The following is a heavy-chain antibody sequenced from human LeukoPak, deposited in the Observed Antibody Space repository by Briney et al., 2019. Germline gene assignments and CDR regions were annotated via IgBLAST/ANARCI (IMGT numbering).Heavy chain of an antibody. CDR2: INPNSGNT. CDR3: ARGAQFDY. Sequence: GASVKVSCKASGYTFTGYYMHWVRQAPGQGLEWMGRINPNSGNTGYAQKFQGRVTMTRNTSISTAYMELSSLRSEDTAVYYCARGAQFDYWGQGTLVTVSS. V-gene: IGHV1-8*02. J-gene: IGHJ4*02. CDR1: GYTFTGYY.